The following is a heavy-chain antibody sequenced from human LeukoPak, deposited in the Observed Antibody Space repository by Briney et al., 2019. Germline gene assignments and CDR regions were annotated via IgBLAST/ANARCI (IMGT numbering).Heavy chain of an antibody. Sequence: PGGSLRLSCVASGLPIGDFAMHWVRQAPGKGVEWVAHISGDGVRTFYADSVKGRFSIYRDNSKNSLSLEMNSLRTEDTAMYYCARESGKFDYWGQGTLVAVSS. CDR3: ARESGKFDY. J-gene: IGHJ4*02. CDR2: ISGDGVRT. CDR1: GLPIGDFA. V-gene: IGHV3-43*02.